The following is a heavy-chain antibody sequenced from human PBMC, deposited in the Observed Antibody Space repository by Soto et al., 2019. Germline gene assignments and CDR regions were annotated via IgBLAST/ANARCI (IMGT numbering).Heavy chain of an antibody. CDR1: GFTFSSYA. Sequence: GGSLRLSCAASGFTFSSYAMSWVRQAPGKGLEWVSAISGSGGSTYYADSVKGRFTISRDNSKNTLYLQMNSLRAEDTAVYYCAKFLTESRLLRPHYDFWSGYDYWGQGTLVTVSS. D-gene: IGHD3-3*01. CDR2: ISGSGGST. V-gene: IGHV3-23*01. J-gene: IGHJ4*02. CDR3: AKFLTESRLLRPHYDFWSGYDY.